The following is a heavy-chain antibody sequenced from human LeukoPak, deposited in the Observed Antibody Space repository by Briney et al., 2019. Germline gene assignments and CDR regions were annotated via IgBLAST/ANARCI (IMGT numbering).Heavy chain of an antibody. D-gene: IGHD1-26*01. Sequence: PVWSLRLSCAASGFSFSNYWMSWVRQAPGKGLEWVANIKKDGSENYYVDSVKGRFTISRDNAKNSLYLQMNTLRAEDTAVYYCAKSIQGGTYYSFDYWGQGTLVTVSS. CDR2: IKKDGSEN. V-gene: IGHV3-7*01. J-gene: IGHJ4*02. CDR3: AKSIQGGTYYSFDY. CDR1: GFSFSNYW.